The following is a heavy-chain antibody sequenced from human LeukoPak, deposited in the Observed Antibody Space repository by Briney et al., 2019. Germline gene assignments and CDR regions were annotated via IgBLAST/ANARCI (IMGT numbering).Heavy chain of an antibody. CDR3: TTAPGGIDY. J-gene: IGHJ4*02. CDR2: IKSKTDGGTT. V-gene: IGHV3-15*01. D-gene: IGHD3-16*01. CDR1: GFTFDDYG. Sequence: GGSLRLSCAASGFTFDDYGMSWVRQAPGKGLEWVGRIKSKTDGGTTDYAAPVKGRFTISRDDSKNTLYLQMNSLKTEDTAVYYCTTAPGGIDYWGQGTLVTVSS.